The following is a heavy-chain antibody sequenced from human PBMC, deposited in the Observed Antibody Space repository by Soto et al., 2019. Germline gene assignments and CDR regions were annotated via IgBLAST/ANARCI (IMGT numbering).Heavy chain of an antibody. V-gene: IGHV1-46*01. CDR3: ARDRCDTTSCYECDY. CDR2: INPSGGST. Sequence: QVQLVQSGAEVKKSGASVKVSCKASGYTFTSYYMHWVRQAPGQGLEWMGIINPSGGSTRFAQKFQGRVTLTRDTSTSTVYMELSSLRFDDTAVYYCARDRCDTTSCYECDYWGQGTLVTVSS. D-gene: IGHD2-2*01. CDR1: GYTFTSYY. J-gene: IGHJ4*02.